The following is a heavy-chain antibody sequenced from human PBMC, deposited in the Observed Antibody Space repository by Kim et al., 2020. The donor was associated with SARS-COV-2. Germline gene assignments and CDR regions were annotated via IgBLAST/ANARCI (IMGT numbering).Heavy chain of an antibody. Sequence: SLKRRVTISVATSKNQFSLKLSSVTAADTAVYYCARHYYDSSGYYSAFDYWGQGTLVTVSS. D-gene: IGHD3-22*01. V-gene: IGHV4-39*01. CDR3: ARHYYDSSGYYSAFDY. J-gene: IGHJ4*02.